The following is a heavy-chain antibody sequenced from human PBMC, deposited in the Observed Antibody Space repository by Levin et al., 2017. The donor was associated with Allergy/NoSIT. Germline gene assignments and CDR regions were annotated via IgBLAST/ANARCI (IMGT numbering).Heavy chain of an antibody. CDR2: SYYSGST. J-gene: IGHJ4*02. V-gene: IGHV4-59*01. CDR3: AREVVAAAGYFDY. Sequence: SQTLSLTCPVSGGSISSYYWSWIRQPPGKGLEWIGYSYYSGSTNYNPSLKSRVTISVDTSKNQFSLKLSSVTAADTAVYYCAREVVAAAGYFDYWGQGTLVTVSS. D-gene: IGHD6-13*01. CDR1: GGSISSYY.